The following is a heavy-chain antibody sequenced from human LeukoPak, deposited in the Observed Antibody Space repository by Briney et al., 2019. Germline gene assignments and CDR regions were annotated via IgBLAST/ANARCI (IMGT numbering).Heavy chain of an antibody. Sequence: AGGSLRLSCAASGFMFSIYEMNWVRQAPGKGLEWLSYISSSGNSIYYADSVEGRFTISRDNAKNSLSLQMSSLRDDDTGVYYCARDGGFGGNSNWFDPWGQGTLVTVSS. CDR3: ARDGGFGGNSNWFDP. D-gene: IGHD3-16*01. CDR1: GFMFSIYE. V-gene: IGHV3-48*03. CDR2: ISSSGNSI. J-gene: IGHJ5*02.